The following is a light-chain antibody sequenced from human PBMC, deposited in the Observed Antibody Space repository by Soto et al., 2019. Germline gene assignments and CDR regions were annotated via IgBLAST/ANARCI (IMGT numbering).Light chain of an antibody. V-gene: IGKV3-15*01. CDR2: GAS. Sequence: EIAMTQSPATLSVSPGERATLSCRASQSVSSNLAWYQQKPGQAPRLLIYGASTRATGIPARFSGSGSGTEFTLTISSLQSEDFAVYYCQPYNNCPRTFGQGTKLEIK. J-gene: IGKJ2*01. CDR1: QSVSSN. CDR3: QPYNNCPRT.